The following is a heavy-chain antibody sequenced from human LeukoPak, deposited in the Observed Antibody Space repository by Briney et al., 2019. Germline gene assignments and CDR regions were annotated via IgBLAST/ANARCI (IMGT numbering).Heavy chain of an antibody. CDR3: DYRGE. V-gene: IGHV3-7*05. J-gene: IGHJ4*02. Sequence: GGSLRLSCVGSAFTFSSSWMNWVRQAPGKGLGWVANINEDGSKKSYVDSVKGRFTISRDNAKNSLFLQMSSLRAEDTALYYCDYRGEWGQGILVTVSS. CDR2: INEDGSKK. CDR1: AFTFSSSW. D-gene: IGHD3-10*01.